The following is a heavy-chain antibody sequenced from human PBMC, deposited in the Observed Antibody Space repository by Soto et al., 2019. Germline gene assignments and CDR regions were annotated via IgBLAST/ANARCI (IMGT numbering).Heavy chain of an antibody. CDR2: INAGNGNT. CDR3: ARDRGSSSWYDRDPGYYGMDV. CDR1: GYTFTSYS. J-gene: IGHJ6*02. Sequence: GPSVKVSCKASGYTFTSYSMHWVRQAPGQRLEWMGWINAGNGNTKYSQKFQGRVTITRDTSASTAYMELSSLRSEDTAVYYCARDRGSSSWYDRDPGYYGMDVWGQGTTVTVSS. V-gene: IGHV1-3*01. D-gene: IGHD6-13*01.